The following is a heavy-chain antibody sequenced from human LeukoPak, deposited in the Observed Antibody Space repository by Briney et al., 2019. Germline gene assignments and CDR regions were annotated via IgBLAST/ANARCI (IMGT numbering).Heavy chain of an antibody. CDR1: GGSISSSTW. Sequence: SETLSLTCAVSGGSISSSTWWSWVRQPPGKGLECIGEIHHSGTTNYNPSLKSRVTISIDKSKNQFSLKLNSVTAADTAVYYCARAFLVGYSPEEYFFDYWGQGNLVTVSS. CDR3: ARAFLVGYSPEEYFFDY. J-gene: IGHJ4*02. V-gene: IGHV4-4*02. CDR2: IHHSGTT. D-gene: IGHD2-15*01.